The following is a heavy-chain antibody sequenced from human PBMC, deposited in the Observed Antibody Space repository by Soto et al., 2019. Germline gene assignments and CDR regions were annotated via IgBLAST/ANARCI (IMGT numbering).Heavy chain of an antibody. CDR3: ARLTIFGVAKGYYYYYGMDV. CDR1: GGSISSSSYY. Sequence: SETLSLTCTVSGGSISSSSYYWGWIRQPPGKGLEWIGSIYYSGSTYYNPSLKSRVTISVDTSKNQFSLKLSSVTAADTAVYYCARLTIFGVAKGYYYYYGMDVWGQGTSVTVSS. D-gene: IGHD3-3*01. V-gene: IGHV4-39*01. J-gene: IGHJ6*02. CDR2: IYYSGST.